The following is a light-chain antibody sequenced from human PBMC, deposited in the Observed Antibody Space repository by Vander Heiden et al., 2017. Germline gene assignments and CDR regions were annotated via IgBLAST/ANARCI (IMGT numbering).Light chain of an antibody. Sequence: DIQMTQSPSTLYASVGDRVTITCRASRSITTLLVWYQQKPGKAPHLLISKASNSETGVSSKFSGSGSGTEFTLTISNLQPGDFATYYCQQYDSYPWTFGQGTKVEI. CDR2: KAS. V-gene: IGKV1-5*03. CDR3: QQYDSYPWT. CDR1: RSITTL. J-gene: IGKJ1*01.